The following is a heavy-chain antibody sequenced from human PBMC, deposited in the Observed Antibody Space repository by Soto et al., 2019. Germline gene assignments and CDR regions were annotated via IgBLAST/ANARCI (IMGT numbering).Heavy chain of an antibody. V-gene: IGHV3-23*01. D-gene: IGHD3-10*01. Sequence: GGSLRLSCAASGFTFSSYAMSWVRQAPGKGLEWVSAISDSGGSTDYADSVKGRFTISRDNSKNTLYLQMNSLRAEDTAVYYCAKRESNHYYYYYMDVWGKGTTVTV. CDR2: ISDSGGST. J-gene: IGHJ6*03. CDR3: AKRESNHYYYYYMDV. CDR1: GFTFSSYA.